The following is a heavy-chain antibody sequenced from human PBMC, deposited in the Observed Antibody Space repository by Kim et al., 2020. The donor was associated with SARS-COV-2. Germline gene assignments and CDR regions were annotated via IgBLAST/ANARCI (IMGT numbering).Heavy chain of an antibody. CDR1: GFTFSSYA. CDR2: ISGSGGST. CDR3: AKDPQRQWLVLGHWFDP. D-gene: IGHD6-19*01. V-gene: IGHV3-23*01. Sequence: GGSLRLSCAASGFTFSSYAMSWVRQAPGKGLEWVSAISGSGGSTYYADSVKGRFTISRDNSKNTLYLQMNSLRAEDTAVYYCAKDPQRQWLVLGHWFDPWGQGTLVTVSS. J-gene: IGHJ5*02.